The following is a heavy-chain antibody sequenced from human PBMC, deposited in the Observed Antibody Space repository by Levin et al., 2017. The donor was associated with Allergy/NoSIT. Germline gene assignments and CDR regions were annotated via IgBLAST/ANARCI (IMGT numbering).Heavy chain of an antibody. CDR1: GYTFTSYY. CDR2: INPSGGST. D-gene: IGHD6-19*01. J-gene: IGHJ4*02. Sequence: ASVKVSCKASGYTFTSYYMHWVRQAPGQGLEWMGIINPSGGSTSYAQKFQGRVTMTRDTSTSTVYMELSSLRSEDTAVYYCARVGRGSGWPGGVIDYWGQGTLVTVSS. CDR3: ARVGRGSGWPGGVIDY. V-gene: IGHV1-46*01.